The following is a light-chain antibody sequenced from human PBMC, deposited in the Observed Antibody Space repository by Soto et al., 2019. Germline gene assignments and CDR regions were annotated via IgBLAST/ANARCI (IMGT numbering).Light chain of an antibody. Sequence: QSVLTQPPSVSGAPGQRVTISCTASSSKIGAGYDVHWYQQFPGTVPKLLIDGKTIRPSGVPDRFSGSKSGTSASLAITGLQADDEADYHCHSYGTTLSGLYVFGTGTKVTVL. CDR2: GKT. CDR1: SSKIGAGYD. J-gene: IGLJ1*01. CDR3: HSYGTTLSGLYV. V-gene: IGLV1-40*01.